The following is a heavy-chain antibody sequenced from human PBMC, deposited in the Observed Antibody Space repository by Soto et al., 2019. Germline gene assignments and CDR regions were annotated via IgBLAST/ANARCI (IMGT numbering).Heavy chain of an antibody. D-gene: IGHD3-3*01. CDR3: ARGGGVGVAGSAAFDM. Sequence: QLHLVQSGAVVKKPGASVTVSCSASGYPVTAYYMHWVRQAPGRGLEWVGGINPATGAAKYTQTFQGRVTMPRAPSTSTVFMELSGLTSEDTAVFYCARGGGVGVAGSAAFDMWGQGTWVTVSS. J-gene: IGHJ3*02. CDR2: INPATGAA. CDR1: GYPVTAYY. V-gene: IGHV1-2*02.